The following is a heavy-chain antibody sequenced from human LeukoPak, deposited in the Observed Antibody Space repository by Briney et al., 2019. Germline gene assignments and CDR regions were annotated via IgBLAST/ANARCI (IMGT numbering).Heavy chain of an antibody. D-gene: IGHD3-10*01. CDR2: IYSGGST. J-gene: IGHJ4*02. V-gene: IGHV3-66*02. Sequence: GGSLRLSCAASGFTVSSNYMSWVRQAPGKGLEWVSVIYSGGSTYYADSVKGRFTISRDNSKNTLYLQMNSLRAEDTAVYYCAREEYYYGSGSYLSFYFDYWGQGTLVTVSS. CDR1: GFTVSSNY. CDR3: AREEYYYGSGSYLSFYFDY.